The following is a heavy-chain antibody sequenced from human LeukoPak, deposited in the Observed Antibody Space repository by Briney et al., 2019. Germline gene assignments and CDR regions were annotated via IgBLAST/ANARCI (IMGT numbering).Heavy chain of an antibody. Sequence: PGGSLRLSCAASGFTFSSYAMHWVRQAPGKGLEWVAVISYDGSNKYYADSVKGRFTISRDNSKNTLYLQMNSLRAEDTAVYYCARDKRHSSGYYSTWDAFDIWGQGTMVTVSS. D-gene: IGHD3-22*01. CDR1: GFTFSSYA. J-gene: IGHJ3*02. CDR2: ISYDGSNK. V-gene: IGHV3-30-3*01. CDR3: ARDKRHSSGYYSTWDAFDI.